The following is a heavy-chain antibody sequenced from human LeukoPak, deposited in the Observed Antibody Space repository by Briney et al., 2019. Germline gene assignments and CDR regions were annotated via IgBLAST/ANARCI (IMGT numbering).Heavy chain of an antibody. CDR2: IYYSGST. Sequence: PSETLSLTCTVSGGSVGSYYWAWIRQPPGKGLEWLGYIYYSGSTNYNPPLKSRVTISVDTSKNQFSLKLSSVTAADTAVYYCASLRGYSGYDPFDYWGQGALVTVSS. V-gene: IGHV4-59*08. CDR1: GGSVGSYY. D-gene: IGHD5-12*01. CDR3: ASLRGYSGYDPFDY. J-gene: IGHJ4*02.